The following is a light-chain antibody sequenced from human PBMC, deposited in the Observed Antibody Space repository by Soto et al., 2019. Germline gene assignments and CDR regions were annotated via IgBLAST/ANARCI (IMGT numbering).Light chain of an antibody. V-gene: IGKV3-15*01. CDR3: QQYSDWPRT. CDR1: QSVSNN. CDR2: TAS. Sequence: EIVMTQSPATLSVSPGESVTLSCRASQSVSNNLAWYQQKPGQTPRLLIYTASIRATGVPASFSGSGSGTEFTLTINSLQSEDSAVYYCQQYSDWPRTFGQGTKVEI. J-gene: IGKJ1*01.